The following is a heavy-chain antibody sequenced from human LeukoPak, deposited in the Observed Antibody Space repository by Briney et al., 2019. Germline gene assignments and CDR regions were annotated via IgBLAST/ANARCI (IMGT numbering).Heavy chain of an antibody. J-gene: IGHJ4*02. Sequence: AASVKVSFQASGFTFCSYALRWVRPASGEGVGGVSAISGSGGSTYYADSVKGRFTISRDNSKNTLYLQMNSLRAEDTAVYYCAKVSVPGSSRYYFDYWGQGTLVTVSS. CDR1: GFTFCSYA. CDR2: ISGSGGST. D-gene: IGHD3-3*02. V-gene: IGHV3-23*01. CDR3: AKVSVPGSSRYYFDY.